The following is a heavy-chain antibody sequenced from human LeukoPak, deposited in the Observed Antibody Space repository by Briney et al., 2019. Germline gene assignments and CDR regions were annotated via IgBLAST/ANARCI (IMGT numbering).Heavy chain of an antibody. J-gene: IGHJ5*02. D-gene: IGHD3-10*01. Sequence: GGSLRLSCAASGFTFSSYAMHWVRQAPGKGLEWVAVISYDGSNKYYADSVKGRFTTSRDNSKNTLYLQMNSLRAEDTAVYYCARDGALLWFGEFTNWFDPWGQGTLVTVSS. CDR3: ARDGALLWFGEFTNWFDP. V-gene: IGHV3-30-3*01. CDR1: GFTFSSYA. CDR2: ISYDGSNK.